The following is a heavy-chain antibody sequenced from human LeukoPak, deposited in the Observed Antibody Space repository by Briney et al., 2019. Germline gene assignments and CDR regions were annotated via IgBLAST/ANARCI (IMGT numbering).Heavy chain of an antibody. CDR1: GGSFSDYY. CDR2: INHSGST. D-gene: IGHD1-26*01. J-gene: IGHJ4*02. Sequence: PSETLSLTCAVYGGSFSDYYWSWIRQPPGKGLEWIGEINHSGSTNYNPSLKSRVTISVDTSKNQFSLKLSSVTAADTAVYYCARGFGFDRGSYFDYWGQGTLVTVSS. V-gene: IGHV4-34*01. CDR3: ARGFGFDRGSYFDY.